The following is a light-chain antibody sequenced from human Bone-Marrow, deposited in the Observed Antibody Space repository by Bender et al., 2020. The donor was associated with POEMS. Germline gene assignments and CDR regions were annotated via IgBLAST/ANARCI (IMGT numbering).Light chain of an antibody. CDR3: FSTDSSGNRV. CDR1: VWPKKY. J-gene: IGLJ2*01. Sequence: SYELTQPPSVSVSPGQTARITCSGDVWPKKYPYWHHQKSGQAPVLAIYEDSKRPSGISERFSGSRAGTMATLTISGAQVEDEGDYYCFSTDSSGNRVFGGGTKLTVL. CDR2: EDS. V-gene: IGLV3-10*01.